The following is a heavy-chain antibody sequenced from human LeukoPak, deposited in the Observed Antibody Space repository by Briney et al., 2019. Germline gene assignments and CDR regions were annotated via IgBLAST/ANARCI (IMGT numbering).Heavy chain of an antibody. V-gene: IGHV3-48*04. CDR2: ISSSGSTI. CDR3: AKMPRPYGDPPYNALDI. Sequence: GGSLRLSCAASGFTFSSYSMNWVRQAPGKGLEWVSYISSSGSTIYYADSVKGRFTISRDNAKNSLYLQMNSLRAEDTALYYCAKMPRPYGDPPYNALDIWGQGTRVTVSS. D-gene: IGHD4-17*01. CDR1: GFTFSSYS. J-gene: IGHJ3*02.